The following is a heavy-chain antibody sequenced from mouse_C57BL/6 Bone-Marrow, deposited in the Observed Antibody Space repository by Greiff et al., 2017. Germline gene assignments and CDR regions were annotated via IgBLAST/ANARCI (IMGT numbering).Heavy chain of an antibody. D-gene: IGHD2-4*01. Sequence: QVQLQQSGAELVRPGASVTLSCKASGYTFTDYEMHWVKQTPVHGLEWIGAIDPETGGTAYNQKFKGKAILTADKSSSTAYMELRSLTSEDSAVYYCTSYDCDVSWFAYWGQGTLVTVSA. J-gene: IGHJ3*01. CDR1: GYTFTDYE. CDR3: TSYDCDVSWFAY. V-gene: IGHV1-15*01. CDR2: IDPETGGT.